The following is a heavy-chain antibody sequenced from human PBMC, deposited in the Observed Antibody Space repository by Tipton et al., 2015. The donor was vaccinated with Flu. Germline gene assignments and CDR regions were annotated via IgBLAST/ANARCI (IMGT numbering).Heavy chain of an antibody. Sequence: TLSLTCAVSGDSIRSDYFWGWIRQPLGKGLEWIATIHRSGSTKYNPSLKSRVTMSVDLFKNQISLRLSSVTAADTAVYYCARERRGGWPFYDAFDFWGQGTTVTVSS. CDR1: GDSIRSDYF. J-gene: IGHJ3*01. V-gene: IGHV4-38-2*02. CDR3: ARERRGGWPFYDAFDF. CDR2: IHRSGST. D-gene: IGHD6-19*01.